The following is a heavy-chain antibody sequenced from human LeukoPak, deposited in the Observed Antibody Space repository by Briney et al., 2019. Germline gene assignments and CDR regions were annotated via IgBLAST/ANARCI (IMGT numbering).Heavy chain of an antibody. Sequence: ASVKVSCKTSGYTFTGHYMHWVRQAPGQGFEWMGWINPNSGATKSAQKFQGRVTMTRDTSITTAYMELYSLRSDDTALYYCAREMTPVGGSPLIWFDPWGQGTLVTVSS. D-gene: IGHD4-17*01. CDR3: AREMTPVGGSPLIWFDP. J-gene: IGHJ5*02. CDR1: GYTFTGHY. CDR2: INPNSGAT. V-gene: IGHV1-2*02.